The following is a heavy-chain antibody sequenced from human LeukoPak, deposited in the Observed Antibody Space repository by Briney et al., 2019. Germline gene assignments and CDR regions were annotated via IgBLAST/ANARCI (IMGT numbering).Heavy chain of an antibody. CDR1: GGSFSGYY. V-gene: IGHV4-34*01. J-gene: IGHJ5*02. Sequence: SETLSLTCAVYGGSFSGYYWSWIRQPPGKGLEWIGEINHSGSTNYNPSLKSRVTISVDTSKNQFSLKLSSVTAADTAVYYCARGVISIRYYDFWSGYYTLAWFDPWGQGTLVTVSS. D-gene: IGHD3-3*01. CDR3: ARGVISIRYYDFWSGYYTLAWFDP. CDR2: INHSGST.